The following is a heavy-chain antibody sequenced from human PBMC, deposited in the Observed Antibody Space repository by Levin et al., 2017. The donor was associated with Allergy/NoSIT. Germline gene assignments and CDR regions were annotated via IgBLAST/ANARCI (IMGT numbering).Heavy chain of an antibody. Sequence: GGSLRLSCAASGFTFDDYAMHWVRQAPGKGLEWVSGISWNSGSIGYADSVKGRFTISRDNAKNSLYLQMNSLRAEDTALYYCAKENTYYYDSRGAFDIWGQGTMVTVSS. V-gene: IGHV3-9*01. CDR2: ISWNSGSI. J-gene: IGHJ3*02. CDR1: GFTFDDYA. D-gene: IGHD3-22*01. CDR3: AKENTYYYDSRGAFDI.